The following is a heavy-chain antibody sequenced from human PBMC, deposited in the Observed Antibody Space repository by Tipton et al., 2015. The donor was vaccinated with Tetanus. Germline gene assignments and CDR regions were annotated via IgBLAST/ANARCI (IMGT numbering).Heavy chain of an antibody. J-gene: IGHJ3*01. CDR3: AGRRCDLLRGQTRNAVGY. Sequence: TLSLTCTVSGGSISSCSYYWGWIRQPPGKGLEWNGSIYYSGSTYYNPSLKSRVTISLATHKNQFSLKLSSAAAADTAVYYCAGRRCDLLRGQTRNAVGYWGQATVLSVSS. D-gene: IGHD5-12*01. CDR2: IYYSGST. CDR1: GGSISSCSYY. V-gene: IGHV4-39*01.